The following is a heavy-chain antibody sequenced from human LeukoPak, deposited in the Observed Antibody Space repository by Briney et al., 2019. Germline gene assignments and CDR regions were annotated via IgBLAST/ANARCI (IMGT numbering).Heavy chain of an antibody. J-gene: IGHJ4*02. CDR1: GYTFTGYY. Sequence: GASVKVSCKASGYTFTGYYMHWVRQAPGQGLEWMGWTNPNSGGTNYAQKFQGRVTMTRDTSISTAYMELSRLRSDDTAVYYCARGRGYGDPYYFDYWGQGTLVTVSS. CDR2: TNPNSGGT. V-gene: IGHV1-2*02. CDR3: ARGRGYGDPYYFDY. D-gene: IGHD4-17*01.